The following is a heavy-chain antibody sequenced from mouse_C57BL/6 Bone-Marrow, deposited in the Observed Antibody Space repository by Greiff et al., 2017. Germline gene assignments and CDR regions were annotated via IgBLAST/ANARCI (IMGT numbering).Heavy chain of an antibody. Sequence: VQLQQSGAELVRPGTSVKMSCKASGYTFTNYWIGWAKQRPGHGLEWIGDIYPGGGYTNYNEKFKGKATLTADKSSSTAYMQFSSLTSEDAAIYCCARSYYGSIMDYWGQGTSVTVSS. J-gene: IGHJ4*01. CDR3: ARSYYGSIMDY. D-gene: IGHD1-1*01. V-gene: IGHV1-63*01. CDR1: GYTFTNYW. CDR2: IYPGGGYT.